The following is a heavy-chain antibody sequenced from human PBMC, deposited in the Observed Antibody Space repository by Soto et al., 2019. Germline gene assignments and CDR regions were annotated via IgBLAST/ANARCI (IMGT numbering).Heavy chain of an antibody. J-gene: IGHJ6*02. CDR3: ARDRYCSGGSCHNIYYGMDV. V-gene: IGHV4-30-4*01. D-gene: IGHD2-15*01. Sequence: QVQLQESGPGLVKPSQTLSLTCSVSGGSISSGDYYWSWIRQPPGKGLEWIGYIYYSGSTYYNQSLKRRVTISVDTSKIQLFLKLSSVTAADAAVYYCARDRYCSGGSCHNIYYGMDVWGQGTTVTVSS. CDR1: GGSISSGDYY. CDR2: IYYSGST.